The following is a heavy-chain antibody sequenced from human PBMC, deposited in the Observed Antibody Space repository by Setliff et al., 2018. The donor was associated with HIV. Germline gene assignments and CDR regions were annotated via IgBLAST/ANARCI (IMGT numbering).Heavy chain of an antibody. CDR3: ATVSYYFDRSAYLGVFDN. D-gene: IGHD3-22*01. CDR2: FDAEDDDV. V-gene: IGHV1-24*01. CDR1: GYTLSDLS. Sequence: WASVKVSCKVPGYTLSDLSIHWVRQTGKKGLERMGGFDAEDDDVIYAQKFQGRLTVSEDTTTNSAYMELTSLEYDDTAVYFCATVSYYFDRSAYLGVFDNWGQGTLVTVSS. J-gene: IGHJ4*02.